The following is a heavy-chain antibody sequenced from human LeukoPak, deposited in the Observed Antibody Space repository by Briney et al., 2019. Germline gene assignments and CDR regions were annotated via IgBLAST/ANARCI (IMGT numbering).Heavy chain of an antibody. J-gene: IGHJ5*02. CDR1: GYSFTNYW. D-gene: IGHD4-17*01. CDR3: ARPTKPGDYGDYGWFDP. CDR2: IYPGDSDT. V-gene: IGHV5-51*01. Sequence: GESLKISCKGSGYSFTNYWIGWVRQMPGKGLEWMGNIYPGDSDTRYSPSFQGQVTISVDKSISTAYLQWSSLKASDTAMYYCARPTKPGDYGDYGWFDPWGQGTLVTVSS.